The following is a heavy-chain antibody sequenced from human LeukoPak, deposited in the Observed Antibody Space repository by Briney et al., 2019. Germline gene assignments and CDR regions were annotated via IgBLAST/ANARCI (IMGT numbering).Heavy chain of an antibody. J-gene: IGHJ4*02. D-gene: IGHD3-3*01. Sequence: ASVKVSCKALGYTFTDYYLHWVRQAPGQGLEWMGWINGNSGDTKYAQRFQGRVTLTRDTSISTAYMELNSLTSDDTAIYYCARVQTTGLLEWLYWGQGALVTVSS. CDR2: INGNSGDT. V-gene: IGHV1-2*02. CDR3: ARVQTTGLLEWLY. CDR1: GYTFTDYY.